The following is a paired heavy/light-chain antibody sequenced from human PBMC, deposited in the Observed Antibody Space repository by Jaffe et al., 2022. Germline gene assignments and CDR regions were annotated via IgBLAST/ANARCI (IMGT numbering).Heavy chain of an antibody. CDR2: IYYSGST. CDR1: GGSISSYY. Sequence: QVQLQESGPGLVKPSETLSLTCTVSGGSISSYYWSWIRQPPGKGLEWIGYIYYSGSTNYNPSLKSRVTISVDTSKNQFSLKLSSVTAADTAVYYCARASYYDILTGLSHYYMDVWGKGTTVTVSS. V-gene: IGHV4-59*01. CDR3: ARASYYDILTGLSHYYMDV. J-gene: IGHJ6*03. D-gene: IGHD3-9*01.
Light chain of an antibody. V-gene: IGKV3-20*01. CDR1: QSVSSSY. Sequence: EIVLTQSPGTLSLSPGERATLSCRASQSVSSSYLAWYQQKPGQAPRLLIYGASSRATGIPDRFSGSGSGTDFTLTISRLEPEDFAVYYCQQYGSSPQITFGQGTRLEIK. J-gene: IGKJ5*01. CDR2: GAS. CDR3: QQYGSSPQIT.